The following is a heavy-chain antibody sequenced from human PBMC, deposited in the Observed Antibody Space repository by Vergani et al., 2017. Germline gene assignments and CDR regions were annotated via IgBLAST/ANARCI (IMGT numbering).Heavy chain of an antibody. V-gene: IGHV4-34*01. D-gene: IGHD3-10*01. Sequence: QVQLQQWGAGLLKPSETLSLTCAVYGGSFSGYYWSWIRQPPGKGLEWIGEINHSGSTNYNPSLKSRVTISVATSKNQFSLKLSSVTAADTAVYYCARVRNYYGSGSLRAFDIWGQGTMVTVSS. CDR1: GGSFSGYY. CDR2: INHSGST. CDR3: ARVRNYYGSGSLRAFDI. J-gene: IGHJ3*02.